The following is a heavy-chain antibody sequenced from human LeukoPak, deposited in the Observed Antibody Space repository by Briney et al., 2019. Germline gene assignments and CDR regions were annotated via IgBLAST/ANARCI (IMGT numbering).Heavy chain of an antibody. CDR1: GGSISSGSYY. CDR2: IYYSGST. J-gene: IGHJ4*02. D-gene: IGHD1-26*01. CDR3: ARGGSYYEY. V-gene: IGHV4-61*10. Sequence: SETLSLTCTVSGGSISSGSYYWSWIRQPAGKGLEWIGYIYYSGSTNYNPSLKSRVTISVDTSKNQFSLKLSSVTAADTAVYYCARGGSYYEYWGQGTLVTVSS.